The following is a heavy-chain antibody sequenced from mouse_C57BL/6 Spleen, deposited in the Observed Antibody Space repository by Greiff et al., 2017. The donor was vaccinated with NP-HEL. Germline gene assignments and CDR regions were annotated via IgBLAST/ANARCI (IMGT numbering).Heavy chain of an antibody. CDR3: ARFPTSYYDYEEAY. V-gene: IGHV1-9*01. D-gene: IGHD2-4*01. J-gene: IGHJ3*01. Sequence: VQLQQSGAELMKPGASVKLSCKATGYTFTGYWIEWVKQRPGHGLEWIGEILPGSGSTNYNEKFKGKATFTADTSSNTAYMQLSSLTTKDSAIYYCARFPTSYYDYEEAYWGQGTLVTVSA. CDR1: GYTFTGYW. CDR2: ILPGSGST.